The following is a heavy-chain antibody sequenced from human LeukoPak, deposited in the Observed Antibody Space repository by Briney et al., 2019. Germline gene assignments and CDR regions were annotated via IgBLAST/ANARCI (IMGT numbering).Heavy chain of an antibody. CDR2: IDSSSSTI. Sequence: GGSLRLSCAASGFTFSSYSMNWVRQAPGKGLEWVSYIDSSSSTIYYADSVKGRFTISRDNSKNTLYLQINSLRAEDTAIYYCAKDTYYYDSSGYYLFDYWGQGTLVTVSS. V-gene: IGHV3-48*01. CDR1: GFTFSSYS. CDR3: AKDTYYYDSSGYYLFDY. J-gene: IGHJ4*02. D-gene: IGHD3-22*01.